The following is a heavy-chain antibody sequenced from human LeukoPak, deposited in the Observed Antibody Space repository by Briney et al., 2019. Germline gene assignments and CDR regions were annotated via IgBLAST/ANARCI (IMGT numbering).Heavy chain of an antibody. V-gene: IGHV3-74*01. J-gene: IGHJ6*02. CDR2: INSDGSST. CDR1: GFTFSSHW. D-gene: IGHD3-10*01. CDR3: ARDPVRGMDV. Sequence: PGGSLRLSCAASGFTFSSHWMHWVRQAPGKELVWVSRINSDGSSTSNADSVKGRFTISRDNAKNTLYLQMNSLRDEDTAVYYCARDPVRGMDVWGQGTTVTVSS.